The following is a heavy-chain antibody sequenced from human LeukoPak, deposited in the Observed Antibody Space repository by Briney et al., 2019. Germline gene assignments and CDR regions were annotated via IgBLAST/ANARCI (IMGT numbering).Heavy chain of an antibody. V-gene: IGHV1-69*05. Sequence: GASVKVSCKASGGTFSSYAISLVRQAPGQGLEWVGRIIPIFGTANYAQKFHGRVTITTDESTSTAHMELSSLRSEDTAVYYCATKFVGATTLDYWGQGTLVTVSS. CDR3: ATKFVGATTLDY. CDR1: GGTFSSYA. CDR2: IIPIFGTA. D-gene: IGHD1-26*01. J-gene: IGHJ4*02.